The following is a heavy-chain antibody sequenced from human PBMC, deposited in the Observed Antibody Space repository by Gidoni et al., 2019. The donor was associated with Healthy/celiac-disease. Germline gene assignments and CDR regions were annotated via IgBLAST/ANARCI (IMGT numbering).Heavy chain of an antibody. CDR1: VFSLSTSDMR. D-gene: IGHD4-17*01. CDR2: IDWDDDK. J-gene: IGHJ4*02. Sequence: QVTLKESGPALVTPTQTLTLTCTFSVFSLSTSDMRVSWIRQPPGKALEWLSRIDWDDDKFYSTSLKTRLTISKDTSKNQVVLTMTNMDPVDTATYYCARTTPTYYGDYDGGFGFLGSPHFDYWGQGTLVTVSS. V-gene: IGHV2-70*04. CDR3: ARTTPTYYGDYDGGFGFLGSPHFDY.